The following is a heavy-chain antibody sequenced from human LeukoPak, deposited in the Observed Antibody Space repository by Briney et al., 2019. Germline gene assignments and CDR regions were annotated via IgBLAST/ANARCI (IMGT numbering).Heavy chain of an antibody. CDR2: IYYSGST. D-gene: IGHD3-10*01. CDR3: ARGNYGSGRWFDP. CDR1: GGSISSYY. J-gene: IGHJ5*02. V-gene: IGHV4-59*01. Sequence: PSETLSLTCTVSGGSISSYYWSWIRQPPGKGLEWIGYIYYSGSTNYNPSLKSRVTISVDTSKNQFSLKLSSVTATDTAVYYCARGNYGSGRWFDPWGQGTLVTVSS.